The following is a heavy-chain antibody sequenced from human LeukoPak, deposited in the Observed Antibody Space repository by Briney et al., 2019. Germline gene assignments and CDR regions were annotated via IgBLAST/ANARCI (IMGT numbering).Heavy chain of an antibody. D-gene: IGHD2-15*01. CDR2: IYYSGST. V-gene: IGHV4-39*07. CDR1: GGSISSSSYY. Sequence: PSETLSLTCTVSGGSISSSSYYWGWIRQPPGKGLEWIGSIYYSGSTYYNPSLKSRVTISVDTSKNQFSLKLSSVTAADTAVYYCAREGYCSGGSCYEGVFDYWGQGTLVTVSS. J-gene: IGHJ4*02. CDR3: AREGYCSGGSCYEGVFDY.